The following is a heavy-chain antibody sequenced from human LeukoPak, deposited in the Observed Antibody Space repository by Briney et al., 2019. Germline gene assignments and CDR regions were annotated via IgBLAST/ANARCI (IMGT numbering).Heavy chain of an antibody. J-gene: IGHJ3*02. CDR1: GFPFSDHE. V-gene: IGHV3-48*03. Sequence: GGSLRLSCAASGFPFSDHEMNWVRQAPGKGLEWVSYISSSGSDKYYPDSVKGRFTISRDNAKNSLYLQMNSLRAEDTAVYYCATYWRHFDWLLSDIWGLGTMVTVSS. D-gene: IGHD3-9*01. CDR2: ISSSGSDK. CDR3: ATYWRHFDWLLSDI.